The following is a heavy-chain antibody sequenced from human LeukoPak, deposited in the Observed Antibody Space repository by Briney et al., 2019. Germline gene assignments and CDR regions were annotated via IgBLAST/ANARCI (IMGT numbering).Heavy chain of an antibody. V-gene: IGHV4-59*01. CDR3: ARDRRESSKPNDAFDI. J-gene: IGHJ3*02. CDR2: IYYTGST. D-gene: IGHD4-11*01. CDR1: GGSISSYY. Sequence: SETLSLTCSVSGGSISSYYWSWIRQPPGKGLEWIGYIYYTGSTNYNPSLESRVTISIDTSKKQLSLKLRSVTAADTAVYYCARDRRESSKPNDAFDIWGQGTMVIVSS.